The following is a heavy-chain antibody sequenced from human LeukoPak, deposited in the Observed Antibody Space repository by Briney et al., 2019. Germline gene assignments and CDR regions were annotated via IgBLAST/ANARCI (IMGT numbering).Heavy chain of an antibody. V-gene: IGHV1-18*01. CDR3: ATNLGSYGWFDP. D-gene: IGHD1-26*01. CDR1: GYTFTSYG. J-gene: IGHJ5*02. Sequence: ASVKVSCKASGYTFTSYGISWVRQAPGQGLEWMGWISAYNGNTNYAQKLQGRVTMTTDTSTSTAYTELRSLRSDDTAVYYCATNLGSYGWFDPWGQGTLVTVSS. CDR2: ISAYNGNT.